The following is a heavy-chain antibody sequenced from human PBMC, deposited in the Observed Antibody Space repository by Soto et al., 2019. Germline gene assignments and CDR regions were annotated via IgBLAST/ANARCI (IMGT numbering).Heavy chain of an antibody. Sequence: SVKVSCKAFGGTFSSYAISWVRQAPGKGLEWMGGIIPLFGTTNYAQKFQGRVVITADERARAAYMDLRRRKSKDTAVYFCATHNLAIYHFDYWGQGT. D-gene: IGHD3-3*01. CDR3: ATHNLAIYHFDY. CDR1: GGTFSSYA. V-gene: IGHV1-69*13. J-gene: IGHJ4*02. CDR2: IIPLFGTT.